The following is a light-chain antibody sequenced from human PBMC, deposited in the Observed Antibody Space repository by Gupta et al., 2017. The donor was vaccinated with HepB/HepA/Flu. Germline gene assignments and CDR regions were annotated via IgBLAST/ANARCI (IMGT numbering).Light chain of an antibody. CDR3: QYDYRSLTWT. J-gene: IGKJ1*01. CDR1: QTISSNY. CDR2: GAS. V-gene: IGKV3-20*01. Sequence: ENVLTQSAGTLSLSPGERATLTCRASQTISSNYLTWYQQKPGQAPRLLISGASNSATGIPDRCLGSGSGTDFTLTISRLEPEDFAVYYCQYDYRSLTWTFGQGTKVEIK.